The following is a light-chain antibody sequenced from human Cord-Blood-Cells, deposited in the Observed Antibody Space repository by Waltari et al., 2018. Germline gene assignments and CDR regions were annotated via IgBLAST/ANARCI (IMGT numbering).Light chain of an antibody. CDR3: QQSYSTPWT. Sequence: DIQMTQSPYSLSASVGDRVTITCRASQSISSYVNCDQQKLGKAPKLLIYAASSLQSWVPSMFSGSGSRTDFTLTISSLQPEEVATYYCQQSYSTPWTFGQGTKVEIK. CDR1: QSISSY. J-gene: IGKJ1*01. CDR2: AAS. V-gene: IGKV1-39*01.